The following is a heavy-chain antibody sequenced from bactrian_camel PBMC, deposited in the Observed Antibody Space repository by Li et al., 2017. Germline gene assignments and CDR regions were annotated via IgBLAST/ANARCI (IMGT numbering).Heavy chain of an antibody. J-gene: IGHJ6*01. D-gene: IGHD5*01. Sequence: HVQLVESGGGLVQPGGSLRLSCAVSGYTYSGGSMAWFRQAPGKAREGVAAISSLGSTYYENSVRGRFSISQDNAKNTLYLQMGSLKPEDTAMYYCAVDPDVLNPALMLYGLGERIAWGQGTQVTVS. CDR3: AVDPDVLNPALMLYGLGERIA. CDR2: ISSLGST. V-gene: IGHV3S55*01. CDR1: GYTYSGGS.